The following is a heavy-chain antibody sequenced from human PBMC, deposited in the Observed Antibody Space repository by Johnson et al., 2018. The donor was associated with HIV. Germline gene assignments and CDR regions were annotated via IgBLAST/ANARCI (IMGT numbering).Heavy chain of an antibody. CDR1: GFTFSSYG. CDR2: ISYDGSNK. V-gene: IGHV3-30*03. Sequence: VQLVESGGGVVQPGRSLRLSCAASGFTFSSYGMHWVSQAPGMGLDWVAVISYDGSNKYYADSVKGRFTISRDNSKNTLYLQMNGLKTDDTAVSYCTTMSALWFGDLHVFGDGFDIWGQGTMVTVSS. CDR3: TTMSALWFGDLHVFGDGFDI. J-gene: IGHJ3*02. D-gene: IGHD3-10*01.